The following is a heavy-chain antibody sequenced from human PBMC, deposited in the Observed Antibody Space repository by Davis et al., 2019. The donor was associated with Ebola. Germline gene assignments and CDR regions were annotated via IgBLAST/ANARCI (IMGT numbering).Heavy chain of an antibody. D-gene: IGHD2-8*01. V-gene: IGHV4-34*01. CDR2: INHSGST. Sequence: MPSETLSLTCAVYGGSFSGYYWSWIRQPPGKGLEWIGEINHSGSTNYNPSLKSRVTISVDTSKNQFSLKLSYVTAADTAVYYCARGRAIVLMGSGWFDPWGQGTLVTVSS. J-gene: IGHJ5*02. CDR3: ARGRAIVLMGSGWFDP. CDR1: GGSFSGYY.